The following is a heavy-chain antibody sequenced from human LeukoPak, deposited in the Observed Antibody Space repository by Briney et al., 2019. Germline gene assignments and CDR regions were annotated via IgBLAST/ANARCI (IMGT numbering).Heavy chain of an antibody. CDR2: INPDSGGA. V-gene: IGHV1-2*06. Sequence: ASVKVSCKASGYTFTGNFMHWVRQAPGQGLEWMGLINPDSGGANYAQNFQGRVTMTRDTSISTVHMELSRLRSDDTAVYYCARGTDCSGGSCLDYWGQGTLVTVSS. CDR3: ARGTDCSGGSCLDY. CDR1: GYTFTGNF. J-gene: IGHJ4*02. D-gene: IGHD2-15*01.